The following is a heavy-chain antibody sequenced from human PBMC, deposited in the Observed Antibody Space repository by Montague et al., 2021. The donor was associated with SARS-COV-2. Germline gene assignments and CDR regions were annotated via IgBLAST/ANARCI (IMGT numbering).Heavy chain of an antibody. V-gene: IGHV6-1*01. D-gene: IGHD5-18*01. Sequence: CAISGDSVSSNSAAWNWIRQSPSRGLEWLGRTYYRSKWYNDYALSVKSRITINPDTSKNQFSLKLTSVTAAETAVYFCARGRDERGYSFGYYYFDLWGQGTLVTVSS. CDR2: TYYRSKWYN. CDR1: GDSVSSNSAA. J-gene: IGHJ4*02. CDR3: ARGRDERGYSFGYYYFDL.